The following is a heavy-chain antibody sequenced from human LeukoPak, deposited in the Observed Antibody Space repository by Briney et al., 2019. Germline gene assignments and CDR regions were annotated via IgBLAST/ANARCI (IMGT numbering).Heavy chain of an antibody. CDR2: INHSGST. V-gene: IGHV4-34*01. CDR1: GGSISSYY. J-gene: IGHJ4*02. D-gene: IGHD1-26*01. Sequence: PSETLSLTCTVSGGSISSYYWSWIRQPPGKGLGWIGEINHSGSTNYNPSLKSRVTISVDTSKNQFSLKLSSVTAADTAVYYCARVARIVGATVGYFDYWGQGTLVTVSS. CDR3: ARVARIVGATVGYFDY.